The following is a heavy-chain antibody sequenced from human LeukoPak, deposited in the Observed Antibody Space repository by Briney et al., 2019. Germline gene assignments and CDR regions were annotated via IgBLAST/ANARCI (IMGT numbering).Heavy chain of an antibody. CDR1: GFTFSSYG. CDR3: ARVMVSGSYEN. CDR2: IWYDGSNK. V-gene: IGHV3-33*01. D-gene: IGHD1-26*01. Sequence: GRSLRLSCAASGFTFSSYGMHWVRQAPGKGLEWVAVIWYDGSNKYYADSVKGRFTISRDNSKNTLYLQMNSLRAEDTAVYYRARVMVSGSYENWGQGTLVTVSS. J-gene: IGHJ4*02.